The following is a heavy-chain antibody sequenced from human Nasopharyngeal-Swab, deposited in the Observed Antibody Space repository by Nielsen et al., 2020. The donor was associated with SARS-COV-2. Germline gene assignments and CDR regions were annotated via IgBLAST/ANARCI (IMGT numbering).Heavy chain of an antibody. CDR3: ARGVFLEPLDY. D-gene: IGHD3-10*01. Sequence: GESLKISCAASGFTFRSYAISWVRQAPGKGLEWVSVISASDYTTYYADSVKGRFTISRDNAKNSLYLQMNSLRAEDTAVYYCARGVFLEPLDYWGQGTLVTVSS. J-gene: IGHJ4*02. V-gene: IGHV3-23*01. CDR2: ISASDYTT. CDR1: GFTFRSYA.